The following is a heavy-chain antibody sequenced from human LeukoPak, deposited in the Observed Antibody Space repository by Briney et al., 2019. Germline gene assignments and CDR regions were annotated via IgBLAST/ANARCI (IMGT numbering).Heavy chain of an antibody. J-gene: IGHJ4*02. CDR3: AREYGVTIFGVVDY. D-gene: IGHD3-3*01. CDR1: GGSISGLSYV. V-gene: IGHV4-39*07. Sequence: PSETLSLTCSVSGGSISGLSYVWGWIRHTPGKGLQWIGSTFHGAKTYYNPSLKSRVSISVDPSKNQFSLNVTSVTAADTAVYYCAREYGVTIFGVVDYWGQGTLVTVSS. CDR2: TFHGAKT.